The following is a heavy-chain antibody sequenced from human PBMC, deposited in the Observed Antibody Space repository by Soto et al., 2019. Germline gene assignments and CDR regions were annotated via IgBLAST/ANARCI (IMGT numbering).Heavy chain of an antibody. V-gene: IGHV3-23*01. D-gene: IGHD3-9*01. CDR1: GLTFSNYA. CDR2: IRGNGGST. CDR3: ANDGEFCHGCDY. J-gene: IGHJ4*02. Sequence: GGSLRLSCAASGLTFSNYAMSWVRQAPGRGLEWVSGIRGNGGSTYYEDSVKGRFTISRDKSKNTLYLQMNSLRVDDTAVYYCANDGEFCHGCDYWGQGSPVTVSS.